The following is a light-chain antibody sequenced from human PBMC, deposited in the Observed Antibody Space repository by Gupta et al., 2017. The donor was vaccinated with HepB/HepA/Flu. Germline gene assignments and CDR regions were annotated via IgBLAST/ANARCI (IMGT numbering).Light chain of an antibody. CDR2: DVS. CDR3: SSYTSSSTWV. J-gene: IGLJ1*01. CDR1: SSDVGGYKY. Sequence: QSALTQPASVSGSPGQSITISCTGTSSDVGGYKYVSWYQQHPGKAPKLMIYDVSNRPSGVSNRFSGSKSGNTASLTISGLQAEDEADYYCSSYTSSSTWVFGTGTKVTVL. V-gene: IGLV2-14*01.